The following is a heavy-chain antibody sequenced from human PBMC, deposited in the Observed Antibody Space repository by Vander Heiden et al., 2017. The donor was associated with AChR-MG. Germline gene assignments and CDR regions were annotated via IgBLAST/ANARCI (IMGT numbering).Heavy chain of an antibody. CDR2: ISYDGSNK. J-gene: IGHJ5*02. CDR1: GFTFSSYA. V-gene: IGHV3-30-3*01. Sequence: QVQLVESGGGVVQPGRSLRLSCAASGFTFSSYAMHWVRQAPGKGLEWVAVISYDGSNKYYADSVKGRFTTSRDNSKNTLYLQMNSLRAEDTAVYYCARQGVQLERRTNGWFDPWGQGTLVTVSS. D-gene: IGHD1-1*01. CDR3: ARQGVQLERRTNGWFDP.